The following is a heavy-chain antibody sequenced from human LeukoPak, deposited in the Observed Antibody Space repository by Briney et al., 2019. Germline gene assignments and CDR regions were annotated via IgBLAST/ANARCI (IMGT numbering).Heavy chain of an antibody. D-gene: IGHD3-3*01. Sequence: GGSLRLSCAASKFTFSNYWMIWVRQAPGKGLEWVSSISSSSSYIYYADSVKGRFTISRDNAKNSLYLQMNSLRAEDTAVYYCARDRRITIFGVVIINRTYYYYMDVWGKGTTVTVSS. CDR1: KFTFSNYW. J-gene: IGHJ6*03. V-gene: IGHV3-21*01. CDR2: ISSSSSYI. CDR3: ARDRRITIFGVVIINRTYYYYMDV.